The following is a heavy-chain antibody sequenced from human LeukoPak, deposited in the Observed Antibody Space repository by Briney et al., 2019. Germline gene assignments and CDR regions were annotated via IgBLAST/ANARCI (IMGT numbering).Heavy chain of an antibody. CDR1: GFTFSSHG. Sequence: GGSLRLSCVVSGFTFSSHGMHWVRQTPGKGLEWVALVSYDGSNKFYADSVKGRFTISRDNSKNTLYLQMNSLRPEDTAVYYCAKDLGSTWFSSIDYWGQGTLVTVSS. CDR2: VSYDGSNK. CDR3: AKDLGSTWFSSIDY. V-gene: IGHV3-30*18. J-gene: IGHJ4*02. D-gene: IGHD6-13*01.